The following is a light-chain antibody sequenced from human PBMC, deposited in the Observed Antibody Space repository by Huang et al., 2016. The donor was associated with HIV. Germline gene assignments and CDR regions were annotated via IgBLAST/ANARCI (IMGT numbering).Light chain of an antibody. CDR1: QSISGGH. V-gene: IGKV3-20*01. Sequence: EIVLTQSPGTLSLSPGERATLSCRASQSISGGHLAWYQQKPVQAPRLLIHGASSRASLIPGRFSGSGSGIDFSLIISRLEPEYFAVYYCQQYGRSPQTFGQGTKVEIK. CDR2: GAS. J-gene: IGKJ1*01. CDR3: QQYGRSPQT.